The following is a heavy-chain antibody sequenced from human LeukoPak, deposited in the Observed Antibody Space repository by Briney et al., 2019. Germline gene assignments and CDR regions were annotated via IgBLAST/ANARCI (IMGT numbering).Heavy chain of an antibody. CDR2: ISSGGSGT. CDR1: GVPFSSYW. CDR3: ATSLGPLTEY. J-gene: IGHJ4*02. D-gene: IGHD7-27*01. Sequence: GGSLRLSCAASGVPFSSYWMHWVRQTPGKGLVWVSRISSGGSGTSYADSVKGRFTISRDNAKNTLYLQMNSLRAEDTALYYCATSLGPLTEYWGQGTLVTVSS. V-gene: IGHV3-74*01.